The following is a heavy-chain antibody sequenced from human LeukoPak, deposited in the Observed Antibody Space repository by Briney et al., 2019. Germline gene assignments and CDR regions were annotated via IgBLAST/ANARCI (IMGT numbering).Heavy chain of an antibody. CDR2: FKPCGDST. V-gene: IGHV1-46*01. J-gene: IGHJ4*02. Sequence: ASVKVSCKAPGYTFTFTSYFMHWVRQAPGQGLEWMGIFKPCGDSTTYAQRFQDRVTMTSDMSTSTVYMELSSLRSEDTAVYYCARGLIGSYYNFDYWGQGTLVTVSS. CDR3: ARGLIGSYYNFDY. CDR1: GYTFTFTSYF. D-gene: IGHD1-26*01.